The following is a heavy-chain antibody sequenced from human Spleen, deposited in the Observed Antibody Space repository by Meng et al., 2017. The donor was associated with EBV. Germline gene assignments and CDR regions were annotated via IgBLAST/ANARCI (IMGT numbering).Heavy chain of an antibody. D-gene: IGHD6-13*01. CDR3: AREMKTAAVFDP. CDR1: YDYVSSRKYY. Sequence: APDPVRPTSTFSLTWSFLYDYVSSRKYYWGWLRQPPGKRLEWIGSIYYSGSTYYNPSFKGRVTISVDTFKNQFSLKLSSVTAADTALYYCAREMKTAAVFDPWGQGSLVTVSS. V-gene: IGHV4-39*07. J-gene: IGHJ5*02. CDR2: IYYSGST.